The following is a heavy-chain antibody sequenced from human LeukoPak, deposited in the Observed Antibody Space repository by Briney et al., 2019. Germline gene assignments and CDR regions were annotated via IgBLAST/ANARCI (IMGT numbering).Heavy chain of an antibody. CDR3: AKATPYDILTGRRRYYFDY. CDR1: GFTFSSYA. CDR2: ISGSGGST. V-gene: IGHV3-23*01. Sequence: GGSLRLSCAASGFTFSSYAMSWVRQAPGKGLEWVSAISGSGGSTYYADSVKGRFTISRDNSKNTLYLQMNSLRAEDTAVYYCAKATPYDILTGRRRYYFDYWGQGTLVTVSS. J-gene: IGHJ4*02. D-gene: IGHD3-9*01.